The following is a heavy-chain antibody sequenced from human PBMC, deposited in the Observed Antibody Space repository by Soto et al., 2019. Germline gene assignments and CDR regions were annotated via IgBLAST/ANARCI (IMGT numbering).Heavy chain of an antibody. J-gene: IGHJ4*02. CDR3: ARDAGYCGAYCCLSYFDY. CDR1: GGTFSSYT. D-gene: IGHD2-21*02. Sequence: QVQLVQARAEVKKPGSSVNVSCKASGGTFSSYTISLVRQAPGQGLEWMGRIIPILGIGKYSQKFQGRVTITADQSTSTAYMWLSSLRSADTAVYYCARDAGYCGAYCCLSYFDYWGQGTLVTVSS. CDR2: IIPILGIG. V-gene: IGHV1-69*08.